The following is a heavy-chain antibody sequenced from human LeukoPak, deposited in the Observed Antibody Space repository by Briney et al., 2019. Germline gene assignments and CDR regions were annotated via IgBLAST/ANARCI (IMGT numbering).Heavy chain of an antibody. CDR3: ARLRSLGGYFDY. CDR2: IYYSGST. CDR1: GGSISSSSYY. V-gene: IGHV4-39*01. D-gene: IGHD4-17*01. J-gene: IGHJ4*02. Sequence: PSQTLSLTCTVSGGSISSSSYYWGWIRQPPGKGLEWIGSIYYSGSTYYNPSLKSRVTISVDTSKNQFSLKLSSVTAADTAVYYCARLRSLGGYFDYWGQGTLVTVSS.